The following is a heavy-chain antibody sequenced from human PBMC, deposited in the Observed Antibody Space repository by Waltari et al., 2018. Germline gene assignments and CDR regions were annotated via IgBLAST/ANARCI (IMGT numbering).Heavy chain of an antibody. CDR3: ARAGGGYCTNGVCYVDY. CDR2: IYISGST. V-gene: IGHV4-61*02. CDR1: GGSISSGSYY. J-gene: IGHJ4*02. Sequence: QVQLQESGPGLVKPSQTLSLTCTVSGGSISSGSYYWSWIRQPAGKGLEWIGRIYISGSTNYNPSRKSRVTISVDTSKNQFSLKLSSVTAADTAVYYCARAGGGYCTNGVCYVDYWGQGTLVTVSS. D-gene: IGHD2-8*01.